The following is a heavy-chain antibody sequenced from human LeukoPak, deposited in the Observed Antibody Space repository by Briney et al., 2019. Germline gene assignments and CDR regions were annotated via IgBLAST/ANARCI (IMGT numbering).Heavy chain of an antibody. J-gene: IGHJ4*02. Sequence: PSETLSLTCAVSGGSISSSNWWSWVRQPPGKGLEWIGEIYHSGSTNYNPSLKSRVTISVDKSKNQFSLKLSSVTAADTAVYYCARDISVPAAGLARRFDYWGQGTLVTVSS. CDR3: ARDISVPAAGLARRFDY. CDR1: GGSISSSNW. D-gene: IGHD6-13*01. V-gene: IGHV4-4*02. CDR2: IYHSGST.